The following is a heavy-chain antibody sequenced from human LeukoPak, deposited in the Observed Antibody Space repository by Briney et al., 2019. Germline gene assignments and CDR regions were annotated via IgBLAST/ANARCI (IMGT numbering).Heavy chain of an antibody. V-gene: IGHV4-39*07. D-gene: IGHD1-20*01. Sequence: PSETLSLTCTVSGGSISSSSYYWGWIRQPPGKGLEWIGSIYYSGSTYYNPSLKSRVTISVDTSKNQFSLKLSSVTAADTAVYYCARDNWYNWNDVLTWGQGTLVTVSS. CDR2: IYYSGST. CDR3: ARDNWYNWNDVLT. J-gene: IGHJ5*02. CDR1: GGSISSSSYY.